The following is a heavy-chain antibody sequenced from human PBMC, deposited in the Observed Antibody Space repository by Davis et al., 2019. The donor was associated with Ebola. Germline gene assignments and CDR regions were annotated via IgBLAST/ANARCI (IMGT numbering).Heavy chain of an antibody. Sequence: SETLSLTCTVSGGSISSSSYYWGWIRQPPGKGLEWIGSIYYSGSTYYNPSLESRVTISLDPSKNQVSLLIDSVTVADTAVYYCARTALTSVSDLGLGYSYFDPWGQGTLVTVSS. D-gene: IGHD5-18*01. J-gene: IGHJ5*02. CDR3: ARTALTSVSDLGLGYSYFDP. CDR2: IYYSGST. V-gene: IGHV4-39*01. CDR1: GGSISSSSYY.